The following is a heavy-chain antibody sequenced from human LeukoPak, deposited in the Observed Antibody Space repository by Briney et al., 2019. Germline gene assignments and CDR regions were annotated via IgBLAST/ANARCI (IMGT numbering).Heavy chain of an antibody. J-gene: IGHJ4*02. CDR1: DGALTGYY. D-gene: IGHD6-13*01. CDR3: AKGYSTSWTYYFDY. CDR2: THYGGTT. V-gene: IGHV4-59*03. Sequence: SETLSLTCTVSDGALTGYYWGWIRQPPGKGLDWVGHTHYGGTTNYNPSLKSRVTISVDTSQNQFSLKVTSVTAADTAVYYCAKGYSTSWTYYFDYWGQGALVTVSS.